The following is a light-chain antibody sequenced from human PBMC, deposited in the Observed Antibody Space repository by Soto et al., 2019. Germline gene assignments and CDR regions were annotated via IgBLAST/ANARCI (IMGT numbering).Light chain of an antibody. CDR3: QQSYSTPRT. Sequence: DIQMTQSPSSLSASVGDRVTITCRASQSISSYLNWYQQKPGKAPKLLIYAASSLQSGVPSRFSGSGSETDFTLTIXSXXXXXXXXXXXQQSYSTPRTFGPGTKVDIK. CDR2: AAS. J-gene: IGKJ3*01. V-gene: IGKV1-39*01. CDR1: QSISSY.